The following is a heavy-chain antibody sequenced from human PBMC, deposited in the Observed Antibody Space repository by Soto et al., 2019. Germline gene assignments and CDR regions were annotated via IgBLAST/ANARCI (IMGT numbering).Heavy chain of an antibody. CDR2: ISGSGTGK. D-gene: IGHD2-15*01. J-gene: IGHJ5*02. CDR1: GFTFSSYS. Sequence: EVPLLESGGDLIQPGGSLRLSCAASGFTFSSYSMTWVRQAPGKGLEWVSSISGSGTGKDYADSVKGRFTISRDNSKNMVYLQMNSLRVEDTAIYYCAKCGGGWCYQGLGFHPWGQGSLVTVSS. CDR3: AKCGGGWCYQGLGFHP. V-gene: IGHV3-23*01.